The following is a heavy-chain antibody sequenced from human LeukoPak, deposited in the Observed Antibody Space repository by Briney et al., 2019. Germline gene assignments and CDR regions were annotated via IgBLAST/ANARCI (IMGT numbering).Heavy chain of an antibody. D-gene: IGHD3-22*01. CDR3: AREFSVGYYGPLDY. V-gene: IGHV4-38-2*02. CDR1: GYSISSGSY. Sequence: SETLSLTCTVSGYSISSGSYWGWIRQPPGKGLEWVGSIYHSGSTYHNPSLKSRVTISVDTSKNQFSLKLRSVTAADTAVYYCAREFSVGYYGPLDYWGQGTLVTVSS. J-gene: IGHJ4*02. CDR2: IYHSGST.